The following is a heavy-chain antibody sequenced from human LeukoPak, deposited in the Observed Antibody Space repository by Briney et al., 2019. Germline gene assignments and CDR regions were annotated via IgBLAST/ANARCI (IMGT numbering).Heavy chain of an antibody. CDR1: GFTFSRYW. V-gene: IGHV3-74*01. CDR2: ISPDGSST. J-gene: IGHJ6*03. Sequence: GGSLRLSCAASGFTFSRYWIYWVRQAPGKGLVWVSRISPDGSSTAYADSVKGRFTISRDNAKNTLYLQMNSLRAEDTAVYYCARAGLVSDPLDYYYYMDVWGKGTTVTVSS. CDR3: ARAGLVSDPLDYYYYMDV. D-gene: IGHD3-16*01.